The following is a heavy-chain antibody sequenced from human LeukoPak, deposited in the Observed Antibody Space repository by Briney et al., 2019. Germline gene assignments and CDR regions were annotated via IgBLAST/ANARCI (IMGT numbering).Heavy chain of an antibody. V-gene: IGHV4-39*02. CDR3: AREPWLARDFDY. CDR1: GGSISSSSYY. CDR2: IYYSGST. J-gene: IGHJ4*02. D-gene: IGHD6-19*01. Sequence: PSETLSLTCTVSGGSISSSSYYWGWIRQPPGQGLEWIGSIYYSGSTYYNPSLKSRVTISVDTSKNQFSLKLSSVTAADTAVYYCAREPWLARDFDYWGQGTLVTVSS.